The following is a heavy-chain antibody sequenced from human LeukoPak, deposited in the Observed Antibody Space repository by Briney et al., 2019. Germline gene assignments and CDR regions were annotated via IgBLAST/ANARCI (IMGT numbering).Heavy chain of an antibody. CDR2: INHSGST. D-gene: IGHD3-10*01. J-gene: IGHJ4*02. V-gene: IGHV4-34*01. CDR3: ASLSSPNSGINY. Sequence: GSLRLSCAASGFTFSSFRMNWVRQPPGKGLEWIGEINHSGSTNYNPSLKSRVTISVDTSKNQFSLKLSSVTAADTAVYYCASLSSPNSGINYWGQGTLVTASS. CDR1: GFTFSSFR.